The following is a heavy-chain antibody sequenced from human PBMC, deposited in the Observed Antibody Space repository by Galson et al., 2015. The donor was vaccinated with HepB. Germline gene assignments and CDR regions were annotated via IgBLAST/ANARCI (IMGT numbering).Heavy chain of an antibody. J-gene: IGHJ5*02. Sequence: SVKVSCKASGSTFTTYAIHWLRQAPGQRLEWMGWINTGNGKTKYSQRFQGRVTITRDTSASTAYVELSSVTSEDTAIYYCARETKDSSWYWFDPWGQGTLVTVSS. CDR3: ARETKDSSWYWFDP. D-gene: IGHD2-2*01. CDR2: INTGNGKT. V-gene: IGHV1-3*04. CDR1: GSTFTTYA.